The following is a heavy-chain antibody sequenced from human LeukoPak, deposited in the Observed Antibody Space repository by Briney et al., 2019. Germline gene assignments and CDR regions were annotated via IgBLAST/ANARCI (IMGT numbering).Heavy chain of an antibody. CDR1: GGSISSYY. Sequence: SETLSLTCTVSGGSISSYYWSWIRQPPGKGLEWIAFMFSSGATNYNPSLKSRASIAVDTSKNQCSLKLTSVTAADTAMYYCARGTSHPANMDVWGKGTTVIVSS. J-gene: IGHJ6*03. V-gene: IGHV4-59*01. CDR2: MFSSGAT. CDR3: ARGTSHPANMDV. D-gene: IGHD2-2*01.